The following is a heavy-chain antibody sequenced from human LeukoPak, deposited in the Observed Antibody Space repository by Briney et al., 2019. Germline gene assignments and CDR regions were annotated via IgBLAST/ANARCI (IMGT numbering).Heavy chain of an antibody. CDR1: GYSFTSYW. V-gene: IGHV5-10-1*01. CDR2: IDPSDSYT. Sequence: GESLKISCKGSGYSFTSYWIGWVRQMPGKGLEWMGRIDPSDSYTNYSPSFQGHVTISADKSISTAYLQWSSLKAPDTAMYYCARIRTHYYYYGMDVWGQGTTVTVSS. CDR3: ARIRTHYYYYGMDV. J-gene: IGHJ6*02.